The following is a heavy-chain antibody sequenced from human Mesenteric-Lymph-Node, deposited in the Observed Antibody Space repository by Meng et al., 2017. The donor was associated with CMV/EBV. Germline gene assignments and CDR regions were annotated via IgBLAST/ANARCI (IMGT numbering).Heavy chain of an antibody. CDR3: VSSSCGGGSCHSEFDY. CDR2: ISVDNGNT. CDR1: FIFAGYS. Sequence: FIFAGYSLTWVRQVPGQGLEWMGRISVDNGNTNYAQKFQGRVTMTTDASTRIGYMELRSLKSDDTAVYYCVSSSCGGGSCHSEFDYWGQGTLVTVSS. D-gene: IGHD2-15*01. V-gene: IGHV1-18*01. J-gene: IGHJ4*02.